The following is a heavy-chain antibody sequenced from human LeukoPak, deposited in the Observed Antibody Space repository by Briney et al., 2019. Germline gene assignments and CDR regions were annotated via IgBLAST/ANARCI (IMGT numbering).Heavy chain of an antibody. V-gene: IGHV1-18*01. J-gene: IGHJ4*02. Sequence: ASVKVSCKASGYTFPSYGISWVRQAPGQGLEWMGWISAYNGNTNYAQKPQGRVTMTTDTSTSTAYMELRSLRSDDTAVCYCARDFRSGYDTFDYWGQGTLVTVSS. CDR3: ARDFRSGYDTFDY. D-gene: IGHD5-12*01. CDR2: ISAYNGNT. CDR1: GYTFPSYG.